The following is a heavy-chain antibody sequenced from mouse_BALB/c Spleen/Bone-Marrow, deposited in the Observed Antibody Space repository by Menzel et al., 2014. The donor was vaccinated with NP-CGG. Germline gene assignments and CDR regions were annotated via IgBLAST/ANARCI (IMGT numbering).Heavy chain of an antibody. V-gene: IGHV1-15*01. CDR3: TRGWDAMDY. Sequence: VQGVESGAELVRPGASVKLSCKALGYTFTDYEIHWVKQTPEHGLEWIGAIHPGSGGTAYNQKFKGKATLTVDKSSNTAHMELSSLTSEDSAVYYCTRGWDAMDYWGQRTSVTVSS. J-gene: IGHJ4*01. D-gene: IGHD3-3*01. CDR1: GYTFTDYE. CDR2: IHPGSGGT.